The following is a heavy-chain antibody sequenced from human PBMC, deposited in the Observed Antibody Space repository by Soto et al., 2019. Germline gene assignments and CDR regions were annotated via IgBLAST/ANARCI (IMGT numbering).Heavy chain of an antibody. J-gene: IGHJ4*02. CDR3: ARDASPKLLWFGELFAY. Sequence: GASVKVSCKASGYTFTSYGISWVRQAPGQGLEWMGWISAYNGNTNYAQKLQGRVTMTTDTSTSTAYMELRSLRSDDTAVYYCARDASPKLLWFGELFAYWGQGTLVTVSS. V-gene: IGHV1-18*01. CDR1: GYTFTSYG. D-gene: IGHD3-10*01. CDR2: ISAYNGNT.